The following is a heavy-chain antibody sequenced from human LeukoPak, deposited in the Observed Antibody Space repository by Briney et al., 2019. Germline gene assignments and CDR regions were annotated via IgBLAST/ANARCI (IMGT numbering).Heavy chain of an antibody. CDR2: IRSKAFGGTT. Sequence: GGSLRLSCTAFEFTFSDYAMTWVRQAPGKGLEWLGFIRSKAFGGTTEYAASVKGRFTISRDDSKRIAYLQMISLKTDDTAVYYCTRGPYNNYVNLDYWGQGTLVTVSS. D-gene: IGHD4-11*01. J-gene: IGHJ4*02. CDR1: EFTFSDYA. CDR3: TRGPYNNYVNLDY. V-gene: IGHV3-49*04.